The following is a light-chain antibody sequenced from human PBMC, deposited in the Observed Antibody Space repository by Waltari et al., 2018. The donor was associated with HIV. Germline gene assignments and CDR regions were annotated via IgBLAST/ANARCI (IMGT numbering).Light chain of an antibody. V-gene: IGLV1-47*01. CDR3: VTWADRSSGPVV. CDR2: RNN. Sequence: QSVLTQLPSASGTPGQRITISCSGSSSKIGNNYVHWYQHLPGTAPKLLIDRNNQRASGVPERFSGSKSGTSASLAISGLRSEDEADYYCVTWADRSSGPVVFGGGTKVTVL. J-gene: IGLJ2*01. CDR1: SSKIGNNY.